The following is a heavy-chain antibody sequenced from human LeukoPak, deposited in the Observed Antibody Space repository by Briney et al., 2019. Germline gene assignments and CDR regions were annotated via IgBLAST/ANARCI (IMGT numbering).Heavy chain of an antibody. CDR3: AKGVYPNYYYGMDV. J-gene: IGHJ6*02. Sequence: PGGSLRLSCAASGFTFSSYAMSWVRQAPGKGLEWVSAISGSSDSTYYADSVKGRFTISRDNSKNTLYLQMNSLRAEDTAVYYCAKGVYPNYYYGMDVWGQGTTVTVSS. V-gene: IGHV3-23*01. CDR1: GFTFSSYA. D-gene: IGHD5/OR15-5a*01. CDR2: ISGSSDST.